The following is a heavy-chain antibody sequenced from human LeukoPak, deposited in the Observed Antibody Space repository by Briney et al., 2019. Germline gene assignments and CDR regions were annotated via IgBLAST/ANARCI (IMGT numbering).Heavy chain of an antibody. CDR1: GFTFSSYA. J-gene: IGHJ4*02. CDR3: TNGDSSGYYYVYFDY. D-gene: IGHD3-22*01. Sequence: GGSVRLSCAASGFTFSSYAMSWVRQAPGKGLEWVSAISGSGGSTYYADSVKGRFTISRDNSKNTLYLQMNSLTAEDTAVYYSTNGDSSGYYYVYFDYWGQGTLVTVSS. V-gene: IGHV3-23*01. CDR2: ISGSGGST.